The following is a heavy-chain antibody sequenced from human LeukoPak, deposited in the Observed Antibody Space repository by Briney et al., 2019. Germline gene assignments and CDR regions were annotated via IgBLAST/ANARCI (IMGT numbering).Heavy chain of an antibody. CDR2: INHRGST. CDR3: VRRRLSGSSWYHT. Sequence: SETLSLTCAVYGGSFSGYYWRWIRQPPGKGLEWIGEINHRGSTNYNPSLKSRVTISVDTSKNQFSLKLSSVTAADTAVYYCVRRRLSGSSWYHTWGQGTLVTVSS. J-gene: IGHJ5*02. V-gene: IGHV4-34*01. D-gene: IGHD1-26*01. CDR1: GGSFSGYY.